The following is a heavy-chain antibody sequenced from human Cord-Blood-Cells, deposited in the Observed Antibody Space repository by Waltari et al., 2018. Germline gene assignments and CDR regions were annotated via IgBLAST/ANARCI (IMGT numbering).Heavy chain of an antibody. CDR3: ARRWGKRGSYRQGWFDP. Sequence: QVQLQQWGAGLLKPSETLSLTCAVYGGSFSGYYWSWIRQPPGKGLEWIGEINHSGSTKYTPSHERRVTISVDASKSQFSLKLSCVTAADTAVYYCARRWGKRGSYRQGWFDPWGQGTLVTVSS. D-gene: IGHD1-26*01. CDR1: GGSFSGYY. CDR2: INHSGST. J-gene: IGHJ5*02. V-gene: IGHV4-34*01.